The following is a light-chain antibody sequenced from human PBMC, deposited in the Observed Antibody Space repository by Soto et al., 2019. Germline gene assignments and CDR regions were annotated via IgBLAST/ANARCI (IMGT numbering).Light chain of an antibody. CDR2: AIN. CDR1: SSNVGAGYD. CDR3: QSYDSSLNSRV. V-gene: IGLV1-40*01. Sequence: QSVLTQPPSVSGAPGQRVTMSCTGSSSNVGAGYDVHWYQHLPGTAPKLLIYAINNRPSGVPDRFSGSKSGTSASLAISGLQAEDEADYYCQSYDSSLNSRVFGGGTKLTVL. J-gene: IGLJ2*01.